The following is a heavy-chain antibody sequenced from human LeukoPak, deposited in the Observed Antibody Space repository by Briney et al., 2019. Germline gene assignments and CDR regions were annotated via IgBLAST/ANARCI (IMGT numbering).Heavy chain of an antibody. D-gene: IGHD6-19*01. V-gene: IGHV3-23*01. CDR2: ISGNGGST. Sequence: GGSLRLSCAASGLSFSSFAMSWVRQAPGKGLEWVSLISGNGGSTDYADSVKGRFTISRDNSKNTLYLQMNSLRVEDTAVYYCAKSVAGIFGYWGQGTLVTASS. CDR3: AKSVAGIFGY. CDR1: GLSFSSFA. J-gene: IGHJ4*02.